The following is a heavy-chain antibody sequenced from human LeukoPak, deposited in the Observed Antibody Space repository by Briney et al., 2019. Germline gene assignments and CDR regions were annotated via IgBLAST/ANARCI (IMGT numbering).Heavy chain of an antibody. CDR2: IYHSGST. CDR3: ARVDTITAAGTIDY. V-gene: IGHV4-30-2*01. D-gene: IGHD6-13*01. J-gene: IGHJ4*02. Sequence: SSQTLSLTCTVSGGSISSGGYYWSWIRQPPGKGLEWIGYIYHSGSTYYNPSLKSRVTISVDRSKNQFSLKLSSVTAADTAVYYCARVDTITAAGTIDYWGQGTLVTVSS. CDR1: GGSISSGGYY.